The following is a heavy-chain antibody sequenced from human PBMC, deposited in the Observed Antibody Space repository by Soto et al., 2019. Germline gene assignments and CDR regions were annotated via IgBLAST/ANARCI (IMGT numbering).Heavy chain of an antibody. V-gene: IGHV1-2*02. D-gene: IGHD6-6*01. J-gene: IGHJ6*02. Sequence: ASVKVSCKASGYTFTGYYMHWVRQAPGQGLEWMGWINPIFGGTNYAQKFQGRVTMTRDTSISTAYMELSRLRSDDTAVYYCARDRGSSSFYYYYGMDVWGQGTTVTVSS. CDR2: INPIFGGT. CDR3: ARDRGSSSFYYYYGMDV. CDR1: GYTFTGYY.